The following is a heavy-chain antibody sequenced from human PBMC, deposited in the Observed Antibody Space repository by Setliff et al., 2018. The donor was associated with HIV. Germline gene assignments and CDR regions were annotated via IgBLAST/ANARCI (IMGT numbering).Heavy chain of an antibody. V-gene: IGHV4-34*01. Sequence: SETLSLTCAVFGGSFTDIGGSFTDYYWIWIRQPPGKGLEWIGEINHSGSTHYNPSLKSRFTISVDTSKNQFSLKVNSVTAADTAVYYCARRLVRGVYFAFGFDPWGQGTLVTVSS. CDR2: INHSGST. J-gene: IGHJ5*02. CDR1: GGSFTDIGGSFTDYY. CDR3: ARRLVRGVYFAFGFDP. D-gene: IGHD3-10*01.